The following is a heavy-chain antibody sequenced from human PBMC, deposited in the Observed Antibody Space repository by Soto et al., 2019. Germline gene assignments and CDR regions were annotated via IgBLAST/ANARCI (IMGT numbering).Heavy chain of an antibody. D-gene: IGHD2-8*01. CDR3: ARGLPYCTNGVCRLYSFDY. Sequence: QVQLQQWGAGLLKPSETLSLTCAVYGGSFSGYYWSWIRQPPGKGLEWIGEINHSGSTNYNPSPKSRVTISVDTSKIQFSLKLRSVTAAATAVYYCARGLPYCTNGVCRLYSFDYWGQGTLVTVSS. CDR1: GGSFSGYY. CDR2: INHSGST. J-gene: IGHJ4*02. V-gene: IGHV4-34*01.